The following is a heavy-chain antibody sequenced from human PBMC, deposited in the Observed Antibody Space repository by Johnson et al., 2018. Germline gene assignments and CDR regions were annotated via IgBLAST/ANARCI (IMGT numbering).Heavy chain of an antibody. D-gene: IGHD6-6*01. CDR3: ANVNSSSLNYYYYYYMDV. J-gene: IGHJ6*03. CDR1: GFTFSSYG. V-gene: IGHV3-30*18. CDR2: ISYDGSNK. Sequence: QVQLVQSGGGVVQPGRSLRLSCAASGFTFSSYGMHWVRQAPGKGLEWVAVISYDGSNKYYADSVKGRSTISRDNSKNKMYLQMNSLRAEDTAVYYCANVNSSSLNYYYYYYMDVWGKGTTVTVSS.